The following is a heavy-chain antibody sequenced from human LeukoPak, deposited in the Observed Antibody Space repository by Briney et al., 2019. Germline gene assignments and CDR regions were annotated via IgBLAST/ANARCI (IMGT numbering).Heavy chain of an antibody. CDR1: GYTFTGYY. D-gene: IGHD6-19*01. J-gene: IGHJ4*02. CDR2: ISAYNGNT. Sequence: GASVKVSCKASGYTFTGYYMHWVRQAPGQGLEWMGWISAYNGNTNYAQKFQGRVTMTTDTSTSTAYMELRSLRSDDTAVYYCARETSGMAVFDYWGQGTLVTVSS. V-gene: IGHV1-18*04. CDR3: ARETSGMAVFDY.